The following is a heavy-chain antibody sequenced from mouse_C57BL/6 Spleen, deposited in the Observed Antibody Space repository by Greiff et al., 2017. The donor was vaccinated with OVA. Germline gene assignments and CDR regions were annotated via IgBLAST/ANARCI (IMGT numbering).Heavy chain of an antibody. D-gene: IGHD1-1*01. J-gene: IGHJ1*03. V-gene: IGHV5-15*01. CDR3: ARRWYGSSYWYFDV. Sequence: EVKLMESGGGLVQPGGSLKLSCAASGFTFSDYGMAWVRQAPRKGPEWVAFISNLAYSIYYADTVTGRFTISRENAKNTLYLEMSSLRSEDTAMYYCARRWYGSSYWYFDVWGTGTTVTVSS. CDR2: ISNLAYSI. CDR1: GFTFSDYG.